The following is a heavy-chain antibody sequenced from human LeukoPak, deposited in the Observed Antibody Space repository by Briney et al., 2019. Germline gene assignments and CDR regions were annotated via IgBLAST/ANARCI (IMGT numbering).Heavy chain of an antibody. CDR3: AXXXXXWYGNWFDP. CDR2: INPNSGGT. Sequence: ASVKVSCKASGYTFTGYYMHWVRQAPGQGLEWMGWINPNSGGTNYAQKFQGRVTMTRDTSISTAYMELSRLRSDDTAVYYCAXXXXXWYGNWFDPWGQGTLVTVSS. D-gene: IGHD6-13*01. V-gene: IGHV1-2*02. J-gene: IGHJ5*02. CDR1: GYTFTGYY.